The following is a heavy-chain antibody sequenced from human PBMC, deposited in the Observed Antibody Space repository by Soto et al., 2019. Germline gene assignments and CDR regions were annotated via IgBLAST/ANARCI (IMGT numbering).Heavy chain of an antibody. CDR1: GFTFSSYG. CDR2: ISYDGSNK. CDR3: AKDPSLKTVVTQYYFDY. D-gene: IGHD2-15*01. V-gene: IGHV3-30*18. J-gene: IGHJ4*02. Sequence: VGSLRLSCAASGFTFSSYGMHWVRQAPGKGLEWVAVISYDGSNKYYADSVKGRFTISRDNSKNTLYLQMNSLRAEDTAVYYCAKDPSLKTVVTQYYFDYWGQGTLVTVYS.